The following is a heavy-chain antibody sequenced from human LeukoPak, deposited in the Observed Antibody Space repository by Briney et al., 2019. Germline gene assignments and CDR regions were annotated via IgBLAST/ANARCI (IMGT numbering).Heavy chain of an antibody. J-gene: IGHJ4*02. CDR1: GFTFSSYG. Sequence: PGGSLRLSCAASGFTFSSYGMSWVRQAPGKGLEWVSAISGSGGSTYYADSVKGRFTISRDNSKNTLYLQMNSLRAEDTAVYYCAHSGDSSGYYYDYWGQGTLVTVSS. CDR3: AHSGDSSGYYYDY. V-gene: IGHV3-23*01. CDR2: ISGSGGST. D-gene: IGHD3-22*01.